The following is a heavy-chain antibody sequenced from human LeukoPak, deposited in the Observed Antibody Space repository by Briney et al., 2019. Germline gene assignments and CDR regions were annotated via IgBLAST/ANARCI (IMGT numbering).Heavy chain of an antibody. V-gene: IGHV5-51*01. J-gene: IGHJ4*02. Sequence: GESLKISCKASGYNFTPYWIGWVRQMPGRGLEWMGIIFPGGSDTKYSPSLQGQVTMSVDRSISTAYLQWSSLRASDTAMYYCARRPSYDILTGIAFDYWGQGTLVTVSS. D-gene: IGHD3-9*01. CDR1: GYNFTPYW. CDR2: IFPGGSDT. CDR3: ARRPSYDILTGIAFDY.